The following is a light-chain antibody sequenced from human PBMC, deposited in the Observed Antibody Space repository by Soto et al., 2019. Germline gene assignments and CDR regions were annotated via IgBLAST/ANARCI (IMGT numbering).Light chain of an antibody. CDR3: QQYGSSPFT. V-gene: IGKV3-20*01. CDR2: GAS. J-gene: IGKJ4*01. CDR1: QSVISTY. Sequence: EIVLTQSPGTQSLSPGERATLSCKASQSVISTYLAWYQQKPGQAPRLLIYGASNRATGITDRFTGSGSGTDFTLTISRLEPEDFAVYYCQQYGSSPFTFGGGTKVEIK.